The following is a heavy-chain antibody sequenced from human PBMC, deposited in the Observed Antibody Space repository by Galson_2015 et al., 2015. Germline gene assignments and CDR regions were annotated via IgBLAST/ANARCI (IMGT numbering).Heavy chain of an antibody. CDR3: AKSGLSGYPRGDDY. Sequence: SLRLSCAASGFTFSSYAMSWVRQAPGKGLEWVSAISGSGGSTYYADSVKARFTISRDNSKNTLYLQMNSLRAEDTAVYYCAKSGLSGYPRGDDYWGQGTLVTVSS. CDR2: ISGSGGST. V-gene: IGHV3-23*01. J-gene: IGHJ4*02. CDR1: GFTFSSYA. D-gene: IGHD3-22*01.